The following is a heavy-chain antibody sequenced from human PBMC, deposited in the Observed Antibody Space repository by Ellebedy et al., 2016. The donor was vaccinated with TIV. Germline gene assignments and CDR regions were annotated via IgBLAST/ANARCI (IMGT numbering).Heavy chain of an antibody. CDR3: AREDTTVTSDGRNGMDV. D-gene: IGHD4-17*01. CDR2: INPSGGST. CDR1: GYTFTGYY. Sequence: AASVKVSCKAFGYTFTGYYLHWVRQAPGQGLEWMGVINPSGGSTNYAQKFQGRVTMTRDTSTSTVYMELSSLRSEDTAVYYCAREDTTVTSDGRNGMDVWGQGTTVTVSS. V-gene: IGHV1-46*01. J-gene: IGHJ6*02.